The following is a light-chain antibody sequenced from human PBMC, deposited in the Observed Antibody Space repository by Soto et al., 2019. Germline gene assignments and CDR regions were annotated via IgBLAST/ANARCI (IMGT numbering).Light chain of an antibody. CDR1: QSLSSSY. J-gene: IGKJ1*01. CDR2: GSS. CDR3: QQSGSSPRT. Sequence: EIVLTQSPGTLSLSPGERATLSCRASQSLSSSYLAWYQQKPGQAPRLLIYGSSSRATGIPDRFSGSGSGTDFALTISRLEPEDLAVYYCQQSGSSPRTFGQGTKVEIK. V-gene: IGKV3-20*01.